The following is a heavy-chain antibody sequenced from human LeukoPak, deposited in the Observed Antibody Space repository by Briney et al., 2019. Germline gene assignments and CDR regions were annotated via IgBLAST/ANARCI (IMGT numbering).Heavy chain of an antibody. CDR3: ARDECSSASCPPYYYYYMDV. CDR2: INPSGDNT. J-gene: IGHJ6*03. Sequence: ASVKVSCKASGYTFTGYYMHWVRQAPGQGLEWMGVINPSGDNTNYAQKFQGRVTMTRDTSTSTVYMELSSLRSEDTAVYYCARDECSSASCPPYYYYYMDVWGKGTTVTVSS. CDR1: GYTFTGYY. D-gene: IGHD2-2*01. V-gene: IGHV1-46*01.